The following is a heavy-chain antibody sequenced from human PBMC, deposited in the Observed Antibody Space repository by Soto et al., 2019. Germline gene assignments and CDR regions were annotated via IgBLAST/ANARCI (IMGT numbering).Heavy chain of an antibody. Sequence: SETLSLTCSVSGDSLSTGGYYWSWIRQHPGKGLEWIGSIHPNGNTYYKSSLKSRVTISTDTSKNQFSLRLSSVTAADTAVYYCARDWRGSLMWFDPWGQGTLVT. D-gene: IGHD3-16*01. V-gene: IGHV4-31*03. CDR2: IHPNGNT. J-gene: IGHJ5*02. CDR1: GDSLSTGGYY. CDR3: ARDWRGSLMWFDP.